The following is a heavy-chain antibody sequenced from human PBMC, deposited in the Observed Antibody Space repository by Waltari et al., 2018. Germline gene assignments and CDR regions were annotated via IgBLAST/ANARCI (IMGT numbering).Heavy chain of an antibody. V-gene: IGHV3-21*01. J-gene: IGHJ4*02. Sequence: EVQLVESGGGLVKPGGSLRLSCAASGFTFSSYSMNWVRQAPGKGLECVSSISSSSSYIYYADSVKGRFTISRDNAKNSLYLQMNSLRAEDTAVYYCAREAGTKGSSVWGQGTLVTVSS. D-gene: IGHD1-7*01. CDR2: ISSSSSYI. CDR1: GFTFSSYS. CDR3: AREAGTKGSSV.